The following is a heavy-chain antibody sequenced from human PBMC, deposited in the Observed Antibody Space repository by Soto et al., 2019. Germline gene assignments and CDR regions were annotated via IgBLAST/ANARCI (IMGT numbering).Heavy chain of an antibody. CDR1: GGSVTNSSYY. CDR2: VYYRGRS. J-gene: IGHJ4*02. CDR3: VSQRTTVPTQAYFDY. D-gene: IGHD4-17*01. V-gene: IGHV4-39*01. Sequence: SETLSLTCTLSGGSVTNSSYYWGWIRQSPGKGLEWIGSVYYRGRSYSKSSVKSRVTISVDTSKNRFSLSLNSVTASDTAVYFCVSQRTTVPTQAYFDYWGPGALVTVSS.